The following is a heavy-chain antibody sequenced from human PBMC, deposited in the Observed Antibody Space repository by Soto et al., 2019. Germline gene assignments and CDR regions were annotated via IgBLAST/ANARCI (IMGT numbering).Heavy chain of an antibody. CDR3: ASIYSSGWYFDY. CDR2: IKQDGSDK. D-gene: IGHD6-25*01. V-gene: IGHV3-7*05. Sequence: GGSLRLSCAASGFTFSSYWMSWVRQAPGKGLEWVANIKQDGSDKYYVDSVKGRFTISRDNSKNTLYLQMNSLRAEDTALFYCASIYSSGWYFDYWGQGTLVTVSS. J-gene: IGHJ4*02. CDR1: GFTFSSYW.